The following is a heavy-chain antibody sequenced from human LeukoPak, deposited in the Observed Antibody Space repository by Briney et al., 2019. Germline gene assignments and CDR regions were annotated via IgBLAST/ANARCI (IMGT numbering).Heavy chain of an antibody. CDR1: GYTFTSYG. D-gene: IGHD3-10*01. Sequence: ASMKVSCKASGYTFTSYGISWVRQAPGQGLEWMGWISTYNGHTNYARKVQGRVTMTTDTSTSTAYMELSSLRSEDTAVYYCARGDYGSGSYYNILYFDYWGQGTLVTVSS. CDR3: ARGDYGSGSYYNILYFDY. V-gene: IGHV1-18*01. CDR2: ISTYNGHT. J-gene: IGHJ4*02.